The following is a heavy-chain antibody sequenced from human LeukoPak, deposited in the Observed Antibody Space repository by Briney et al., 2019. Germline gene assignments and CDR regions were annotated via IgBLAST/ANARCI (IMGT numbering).Heavy chain of an antibody. J-gene: IGHJ4*02. CDR2: IIPIFGTA. Sequence: ASVKVSCKASGGTFSSYAISWVRQAPGQGLEWMGGIIPIFGTANYAQKFQGRVTITADESTSTAYMELSSLRSEDTAVYYCARERGYGDSPDYWGQGTLVTVSS. CDR3: ARERGYGDSPDY. D-gene: IGHD4-17*01. CDR1: GGTFSSYA. V-gene: IGHV1-69*13.